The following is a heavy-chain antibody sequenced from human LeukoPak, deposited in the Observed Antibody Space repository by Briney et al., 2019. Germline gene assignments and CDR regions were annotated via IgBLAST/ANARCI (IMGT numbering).Heavy chain of an antibody. Sequence: PSETLSLTCAVYGGSFSGYYWSWIRQPPVKGLEWIGEINHSGSTNYNPSLKSRVTISVDTSKNQFSLKLSSVTAADTAVYYCASKFSMGNWFDPWGQGTLVTVSS. CDR2: INHSGST. D-gene: IGHD1-26*01. J-gene: IGHJ5*02. CDR1: GGSFSGYY. CDR3: ASKFSMGNWFDP. V-gene: IGHV4-34*01.